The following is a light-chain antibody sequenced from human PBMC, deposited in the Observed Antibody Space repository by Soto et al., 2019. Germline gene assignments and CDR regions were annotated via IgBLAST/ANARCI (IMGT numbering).Light chain of an antibody. CDR1: SSNIGAGYD. Sequence: QSVLTQPPSVSGAPGKRVTISCTGSSSNIGAGYDVHWYQQLPGTAPKLLIYGNSNRPSGVPDRFSGSKSGTSASLAITGLQAEVEADYYCQSYDSSLSGYVFGTGTKLTVL. CDR3: QSYDSSLSGYV. V-gene: IGLV1-40*01. J-gene: IGLJ1*01. CDR2: GNS.